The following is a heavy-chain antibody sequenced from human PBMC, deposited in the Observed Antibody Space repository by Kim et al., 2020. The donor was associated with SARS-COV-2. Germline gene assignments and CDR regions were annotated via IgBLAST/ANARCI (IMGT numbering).Heavy chain of an antibody. Sequence: SETLSLTCTVSGGSISSSSYYWGWIRQPPGKGLEWIGSIYYSGSTYYNPSLKSRVTISVDTSTNQFSLKLSSVTAADTAVYYCSRGDDFWSGYYFSGPSFGMDVWGQGTTVTVSS. CDR3: SRGDDFWSGYYFSGPSFGMDV. CDR2: IYYSGST. V-gene: IGHV4-39*01. CDR1: GGSISSSSYY. J-gene: IGHJ6*02. D-gene: IGHD3-3*01.